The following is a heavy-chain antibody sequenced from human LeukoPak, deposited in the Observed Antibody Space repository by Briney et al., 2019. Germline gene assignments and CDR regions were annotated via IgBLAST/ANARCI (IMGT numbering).Heavy chain of an antibody. CDR1: GGSISSYY. CDR3: ARGQEVVAENYFDY. CDR2: IYYSGST. J-gene: IGHJ4*02. V-gene: IGHV4-59*08. D-gene: IGHD5-12*01. Sequence: SETLSLTCTVSGGSISSYYWSWIRQPPGKGLEWIGYIYYSGSTNYNPSLKSRVTISVDTSKNQFSLKVRSVTAADTAVYYCARGQEVVAENYFDYWGQGTLVTVSS.